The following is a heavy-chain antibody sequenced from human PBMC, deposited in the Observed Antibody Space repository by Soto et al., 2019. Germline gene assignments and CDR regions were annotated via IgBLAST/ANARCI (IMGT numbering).Heavy chain of an antibody. V-gene: IGHV3-23*01. J-gene: IGHJ3*02. CDR1: GVAFSIDA. D-gene: IGHD2-8*01. CDR3: AKDRGGYCTNGVCSYDAFDI. Sequence: GGSLRLSCTASGVAFSIDAMSWVRQAPGKGLEWVSVISGSGTSTYYADSVKGRFTISKDNSKNTLYLQMNSLRAEDTAVYYCAKDRGGYCTNGVCSYDAFDIWGQGTMVTVSS. CDR2: ISGSGTST.